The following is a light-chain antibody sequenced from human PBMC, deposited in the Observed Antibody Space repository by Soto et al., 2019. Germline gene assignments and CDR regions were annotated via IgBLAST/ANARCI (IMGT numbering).Light chain of an antibody. Sequence: QSVLTQPASVSGSPGQSITISCTGTSSDVGGYNYVSWYQQDPGKAPKLMIYDVNNRPSGASNRFSGSNSGNTASLTISGLQAEDEAYYYCSSYTSSSTLAVFGGVTKLTVL. V-gene: IGLV2-14*01. CDR2: DVN. J-gene: IGLJ2*01. CDR1: SSDVGGYNY. CDR3: SSYTSSSTLAV.